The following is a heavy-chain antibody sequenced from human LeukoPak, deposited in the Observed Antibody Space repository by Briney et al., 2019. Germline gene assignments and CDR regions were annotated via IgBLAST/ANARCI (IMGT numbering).Heavy chain of an antibody. D-gene: IGHD4-17*01. CDR1: GFTFSSYA. Sequence: PGGSLRLSCAASGFTFSSYAMSWVRQAPGKGLEWVSAISGSGGSTYYADSVKGRFTISRDNSKNTLYLQMNSLRAEDTAVYYCAKALAYGDYVGWFDPWGQGTLVTVSS. J-gene: IGHJ5*02. CDR3: AKALAYGDYVGWFDP. V-gene: IGHV3-23*01. CDR2: ISGSGGST.